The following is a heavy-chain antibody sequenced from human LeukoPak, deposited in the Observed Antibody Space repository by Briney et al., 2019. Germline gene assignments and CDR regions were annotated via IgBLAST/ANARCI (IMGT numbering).Heavy chain of an antibody. J-gene: IGHJ4*02. Sequence: KPSETLSLTCTVSDGSISSSTYYWGWIRQPPGKGLEWIGSVYYSGSAYYSPSLKSRVTISVDTSKNQFSLKLSSVTAADTAVYYCARGGRDLWFGSRYFDYWGQGALVTVSS. CDR2: VYYSGSA. CDR3: ARGGRDLWFGSRYFDY. D-gene: IGHD3-10*01. V-gene: IGHV4-39*07. CDR1: DGSISSSTYY.